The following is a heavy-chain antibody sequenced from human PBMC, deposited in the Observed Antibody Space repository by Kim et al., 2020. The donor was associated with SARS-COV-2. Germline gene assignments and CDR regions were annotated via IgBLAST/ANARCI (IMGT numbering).Heavy chain of an antibody. Sequence: SETLSLTCAVYGGSFSGYYWSWIRQPPGKGLEWIGEINHSGSTNYNPSLKSRVTISVDTSKNQFSLKLSSVTAADTAVYYCARGRVLATISTPPDYWGQGTLVTVSS. D-gene: IGHD5-12*01. CDR3: ARGRVLATISTPPDY. CDR2: INHSGST. V-gene: IGHV4-34*01. J-gene: IGHJ4*02. CDR1: GGSFSGYY.